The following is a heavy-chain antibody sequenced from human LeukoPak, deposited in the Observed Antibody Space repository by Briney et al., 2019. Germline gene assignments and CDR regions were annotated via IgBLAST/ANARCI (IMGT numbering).Heavy chain of an antibody. J-gene: IGHJ4*02. Sequence: ASVKVSCKASGYTFTNYGSSWVRQAPEQRREWMGWISGYNGNTNYAQKLQGRVTMTTDTSTSTAYMELRSLRSDDTAVYYCARGWFGEFAADYWGQGTMVTVSS. CDR2: ISGYNGNT. CDR3: ARGWFGEFAADY. CDR1: GYTFTNYG. V-gene: IGHV1-18*01. D-gene: IGHD3-10*01.